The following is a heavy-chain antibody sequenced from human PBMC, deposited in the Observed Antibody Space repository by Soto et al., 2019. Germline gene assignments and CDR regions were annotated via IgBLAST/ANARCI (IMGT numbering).Heavy chain of an antibody. CDR3: AKELDSSGWYERGMDV. D-gene: IGHD6-19*01. Sequence: DVQLVESGGGLVQPGRSLRLSCAASGFTFDDYAMHWVRQAPGKGLEWVSGISWNSGSIGYADSVKGRFTISRDNAKNSRYLQMNSLRAEDTAVYYCAKELDSSGWYERGMDVWGQGTTVTVSS. CDR2: ISWNSGSI. CDR1: GFTFDDYA. V-gene: IGHV3-9*01. J-gene: IGHJ6*02.